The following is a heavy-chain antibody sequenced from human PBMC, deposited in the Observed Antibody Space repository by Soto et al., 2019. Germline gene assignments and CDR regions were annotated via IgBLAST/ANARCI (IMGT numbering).Heavy chain of an antibody. Sequence: QVQLQESGPGLVRPSQTLSLTCTVSGGSINSGDSYWNWIRQHPEKGLEWIGYSNYRGSTCYNPSRKSRSIISVDTSKNQFSLSLSSVTAADTAVYYCASDAPGVSPYWGQGTLVTVSS. V-gene: IGHV4-31*03. J-gene: IGHJ4*02. CDR1: GGSINSGDSY. CDR3: ASDAPGVSPY. D-gene: IGHD6-6*01. CDR2: SNYRGST.